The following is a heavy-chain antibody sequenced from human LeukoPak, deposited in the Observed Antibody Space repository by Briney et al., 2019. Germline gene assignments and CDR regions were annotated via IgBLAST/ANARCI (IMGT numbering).Heavy chain of an antibody. Sequence: PGGSLRLSCAASGFTFSSYGMSWVRQAPGKGLEWVSAISGSGGSTYYADSVKGRFTTSRDNSKNTLYLQMNSLRAEDTAVYYCAKDEIILWFGVTGGFDPWGQGTLVTISS. CDR1: GFTFSSYG. V-gene: IGHV3-23*01. CDR3: AKDEIILWFGVTGGFDP. D-gene: IGHD3-10*01. CDR2: ISGSGGST. J-gene: IGHJ5*02.